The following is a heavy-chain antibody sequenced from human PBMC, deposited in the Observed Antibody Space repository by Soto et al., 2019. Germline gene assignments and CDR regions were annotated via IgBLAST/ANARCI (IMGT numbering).Heavy chain of an antibody. Sequence: LSLTCTVSGGSVTSAGYYWSWIRQPPGKGLEWIGYNHYSGNTDYNPSLKSRVTISVDTSKNQFSLKLRSVTPADTAIYYCARVDVRVTSRRYFDYWGQGTLVTVSS. CDR3: ARVDVRVTSRRYFDY. D-gene: IGHD3-9*01. V-gene: IGHV4-61*08. J-gene: IGHJ4*02. CDR2: NHYSGNT. CDR1: GGSVTSAGYY.